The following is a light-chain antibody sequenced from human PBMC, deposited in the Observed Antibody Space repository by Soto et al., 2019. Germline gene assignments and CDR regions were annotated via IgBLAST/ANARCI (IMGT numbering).Light chain of an antibody. J-gene: IGKJ4*01. CDR2: AAS. CDR1: QALSSY. V-gene: IGKV1-9*01. Sequence: DIQLTQSPSSLSASVGDRVTITCRASQALSSYLAWYQQKPGKAPKLLIYAASTLQSGVPSRFSGSESGTDFTLTISSLQPEDFGTSYGQQVNNYLLTFGGRPKGDI. CDR3: QQVNNYLLT.